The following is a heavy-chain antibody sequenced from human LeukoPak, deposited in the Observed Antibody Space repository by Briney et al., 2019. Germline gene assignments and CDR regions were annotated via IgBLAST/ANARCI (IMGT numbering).Heavy chain of an antibody. J-gene: IGHJ4*02. CDR3: ANLWEMGY. V-gene: IGHV3-7*01. D-gene: IGHD5-24*01. CDR2: VKPDGSEK. CDR1: GFSFSDYW. Sequence: PGGSLRLSCAASGFSFSDYWMSWVRQAPGKGREWVANVKPDGSEKYYVDSVKGRFTISRDNARNSLYLQMDSPRAEDTAVYYCANLWEMGYWGQGTLVTVSS.